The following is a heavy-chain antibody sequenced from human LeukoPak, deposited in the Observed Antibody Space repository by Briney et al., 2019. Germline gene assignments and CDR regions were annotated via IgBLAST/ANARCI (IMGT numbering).Heavy chain of an antibody. J-gene: IGHJ4*02. V-gene: IGHV1-8*03. Sequence: GASVKVSCKASGYTFTSYDINWVRQATGQGLEWMGWMNPNSGNTGYAQKFQGRVTITRNTSISTAYMELSSLRSEDTAVYYCARDNTGGPYTAMVHYFDYWGQGTLVTVSS. CDR3: ARDNTGGPYTAMVHYFDY. CDR1: GYTFTSYD. D-gene: IGHD5-18*01. CDR2: MNPNSGNT.